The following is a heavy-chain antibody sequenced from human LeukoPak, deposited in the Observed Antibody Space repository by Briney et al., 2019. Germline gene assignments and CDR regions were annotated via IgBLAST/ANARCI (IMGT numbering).Heavy chain of an antibody. CDR1: GGSFSGYY. V-gene: IGHV4-34*01. D-gene: IGHD3-10*01. J-gene: IGHJ4*02. CDR3: ARGSPLPMVRGAIGSDY. CDR2: INHSGST. Sequence: NPSETLSLTCAVYGGSFSGYYWSWIRQPPGKGLEWIGEINHSGSTNYNPPLKSRVTISVDTSKNQFSLKLSSVTAADTAVYYCARGSPLPMVRGAIGSDYWGQGTLVTVSS.